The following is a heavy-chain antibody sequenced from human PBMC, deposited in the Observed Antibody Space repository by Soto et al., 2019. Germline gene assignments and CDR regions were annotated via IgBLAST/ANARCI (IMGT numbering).Heavy chain of an antibody. CDR2: IDPSDSYT. CDR1: GYSFSNYW. CDR3: ARLEGYCRSTSCYNYYYGLDA. D-gene: IGHD2-2*02. V-gene: IGHV5-10-1*01. Sequence: GESLKISCKASGYSFSNYWIGWVRQMAGKGLEWMGRIDPSDSYTDYSPSFQGHVTISTDKSIATAFLQWSSLKASDTAIYYCARLEGYCRSTSCYNYYYGLDAWGQGTAVTVSS. J-gene: IGHJ6*02.